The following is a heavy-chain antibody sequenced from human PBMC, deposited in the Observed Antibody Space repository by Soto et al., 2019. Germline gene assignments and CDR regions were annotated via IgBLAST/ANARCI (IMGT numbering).Heavy chain of an antibody. J-gene: IGHJ6*02. V-gene: IGHV3-23*01. Sequence: PGGSLRLSCAASGFTFSSYAMSWVRQAPGKGLEWVSAISGSGGSTYYADSVKGRFTISRDNSKNTLYLQMKSLTAEETAVYDCAKDLGDGYNWGLYYGMDVWGQGTTVTVSS. CDR1: GFTFSSYA. D-gene: IGHD5-12*01. CDR2: ISGSGGST. CDR3: AKDLGDGYNWGLYYGMDV.